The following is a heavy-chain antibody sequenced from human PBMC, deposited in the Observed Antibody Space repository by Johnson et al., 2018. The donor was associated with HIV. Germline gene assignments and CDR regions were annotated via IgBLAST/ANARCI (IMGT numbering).Heavy chain of an antibody. CDR1: GFTFSSYA. Sequence: QVQLVESGGGVVQPGRSLRLSCAASGFTFSSYAMHWVRQAPGKGLEWVAVISYDGSNKYYADSVKGRFIISRDNSKNTLYLQMNSLRAEDTAVYYCAKDSRYSYGPDAFDIWGQGTMVTISS. CDR2: ISYDGSNK. V-gene: IGHV3-30*04. D-gene: IGHD5-18*01. J-gene: IGHJ3*02. CDR3: AKDSRYSYGPDAFDI.